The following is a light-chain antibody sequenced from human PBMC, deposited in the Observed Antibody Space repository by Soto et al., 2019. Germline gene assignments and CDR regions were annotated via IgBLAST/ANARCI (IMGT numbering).Light chain of an antibody. CDR2: SNN. V-gene: IGLV1-44*01. Sequence: QSVLTQPPSASGTPGQRVTISCSGSSSNIGSNTVNWYQQLLGTAPKLLIYSNNQRPSGVPDRFSGSKSGTSASLAISGLQSEDEADYYCAAWDDSLSVLFGGGTKLTVL. CDR3: AAWDDSLSVL. CDR1: SSNIGSNT. J-gene: IGLJ2*01.